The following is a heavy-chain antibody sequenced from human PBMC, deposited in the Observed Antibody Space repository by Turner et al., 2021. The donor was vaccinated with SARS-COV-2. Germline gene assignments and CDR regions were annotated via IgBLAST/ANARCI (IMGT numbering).Heavy chain of an antibody. V-gene: IGHV3-21*01. J-gene: IGHJ4*02. CDR2: ISSSSSYI. Sequence: EVQLGESGGGQVKLGGSLRLSCAASGCLVTRYSMNWVRQAPGKGLEWVSFISSSSSYIYDADSVKGRFTISRDNAKNSLYLQMNSLRAEDTAVYYCARGLGSKTTVVTPFGYWGQGTLVTVSS. D-gene: IGHD4-17*01. CDR3: ARGLGSKTTVVTPFGY. CDR1: GCLVTRYS.